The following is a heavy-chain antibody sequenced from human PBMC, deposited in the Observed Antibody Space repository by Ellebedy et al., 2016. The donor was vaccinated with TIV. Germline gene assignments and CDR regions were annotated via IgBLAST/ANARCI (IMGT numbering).Heavy chain of an antibody. CDR1: GSSFTSYW. D-gene: IGHD5-12*01. CDR2: IYPGDSDT. V-gene: IGHV5-51*01. J-gene: IGHJ3*02. Sequence: GESLKISXTGSGSSFTSYWIGWVRQMPGKGLEWMGIIYPGDSDTRYSPSFQGQVTISADKSISTAYLQWSSLKASDTAMYYCARRGRRDIVDAFDIWGQGTMVTVSS. CDR3: ARRGRRDIVDAFDI.